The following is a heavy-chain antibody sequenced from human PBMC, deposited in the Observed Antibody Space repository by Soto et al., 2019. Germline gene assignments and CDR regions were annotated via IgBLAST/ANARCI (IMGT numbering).Heavy chain of an antibody. CDR3: ATAVTWGLDV. D-gene: IGHD3-10*01. J-gene: IGHJ6*02. V-gene: IGHV3-48*02. Sequence: EVPLVESGGGLVQPGGSLRLSCAASGFTFSLYSMSWVRQAPGKGLEWVSYISRSSTGIHYADSVKARFTISRDEATNSMHLQMNSLRDGDMAVYYCATAVTWGLDVWGQGTTVSISS. CDR2: ISRSSTGI. CDR1: GFTFSLYS.